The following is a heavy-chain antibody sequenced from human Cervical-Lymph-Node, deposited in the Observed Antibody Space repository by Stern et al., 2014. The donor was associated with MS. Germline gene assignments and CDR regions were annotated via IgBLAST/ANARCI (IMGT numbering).Heavy chain of an antibody. CDR2: IYSSNNV. Sequence: DQLVQSGGGLVQPGGSLRLSCTASGVSVSASYMTWVRQAPGKGLEWVALIYSSNNVNYGDSVKGRFTIARDRSKNTVHLQINSRRVKDTGVYYGTIEMAARRFDPWGQGTLVAVSS. V-gene: IGHV3-66*01. J-gene: IGHJ5*02. CDR3: TIEMAARRFDP. D-gene: IGHD5-24*01. CDR1: GVSVSASY.